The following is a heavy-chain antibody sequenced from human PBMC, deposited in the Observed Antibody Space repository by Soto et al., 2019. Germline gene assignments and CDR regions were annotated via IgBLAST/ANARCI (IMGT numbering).Heavy chain of an antibody. CDR3: ARDPTTVTTSYYYYYGMDV. D-gene: IGHD4-4*01. CDR1: GYTFTGYY. Sequence: ASVKVSCKASGYTFTGYYMHWVRQAPGQGLEWMGWINPNSGGTNYAQKFQGWVTMTRDTSISTAYMELSRLRSDDTAVYYCARDPTTVTTSYYYYYGMDVWGQGTTVTVSS. V-gene: IGHV1-2*04. J-gene: IGHJ6*02. CDR2: INPNSGGT.